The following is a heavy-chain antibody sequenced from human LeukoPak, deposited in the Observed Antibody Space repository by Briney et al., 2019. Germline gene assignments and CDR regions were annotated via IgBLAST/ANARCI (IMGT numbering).Heavy chain of an antibody. CDR2: TYYRSKWYN. CDR1: GDSVSSNSAA. Sequence: SQTLSLTCAISGDSVSSNSAAWNWIRQSPSRGLEWLGRTYYRSKWYNDYAVSVKSRITINLDTSKNQFSLQLNSVTPEDTAVYYCARAPVDYYDSSGYGDYFDYWGQGTLVTVSS. V-gene: IGHV6-1*01. J-gene: IGHJ4*02. CDR3: ARAPVDYYDSSGYGDYFDY. D-gene: IGHD3-22*01.